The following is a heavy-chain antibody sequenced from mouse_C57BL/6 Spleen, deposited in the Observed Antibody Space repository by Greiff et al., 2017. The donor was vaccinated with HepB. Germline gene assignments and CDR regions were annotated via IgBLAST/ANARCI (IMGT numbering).Heavy chain of an antibody. CDR3: TTSKSNYDYFDY. D-gene: IGHD2-5*01. CDR2: IDPEDGDT. V-gene: IGHV14-1*01. CDR1: GFNIKDYY. J-gene: IGHJ2*01. Sequence: VQLKESGAELVRPGASVKLSCTASGFNIKDYYMHWVKQRPEQGLEWIGRIDPEDGDTEYAPKFQGKATITADTSSNTAYLQLSSLTSEDTAVYYCTTSKSNYDYFDYWGQGTTLTVSS.